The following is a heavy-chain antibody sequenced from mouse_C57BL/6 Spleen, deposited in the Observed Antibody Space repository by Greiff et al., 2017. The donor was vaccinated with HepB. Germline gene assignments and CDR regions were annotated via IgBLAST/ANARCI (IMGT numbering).Heavy chain of an antibody. V-gene: IGHV1-9*01. J-gene: IGHJ4*01. CDR1: GYTFTGYW. CDR3: ARERATMVTTGGMDY. CDR2: ILPGSGST. Sequence: QVQLQQSGAELMKPGASVKLSCKATGYTFTGYWIEWVKQRPGHGLEWIGEILPGSGSTNYNEKFKGKATFTADTSSNPAYMQLSSLTTEDSAIYYCARERATMVTTGGMDYWGQGTSVTVAS. D-gene: IGHD2-2*01.